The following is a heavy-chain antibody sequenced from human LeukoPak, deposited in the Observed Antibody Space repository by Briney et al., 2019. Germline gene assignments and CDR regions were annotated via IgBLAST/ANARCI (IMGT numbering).Heavy chain of an antibody. D-gene: IGHD6-13*01. Sequence: GGSLRLSCAASGFTFSSHAMSWVRQAPGKGLEWVSAISGSGGSTYYADSVKGRFTISRDNSRNTLFLQINSLRAGDTAIYYCAKEDNAAGMSYYFDYWGQGTLVTVSS. J-gene: IGHJ4*02. CDR2: ISGSGGST. V-gene: IGHV3-23*01. CDR1: GFTFSSHA. CDR3: AKEDNAAGMSYYFDY.